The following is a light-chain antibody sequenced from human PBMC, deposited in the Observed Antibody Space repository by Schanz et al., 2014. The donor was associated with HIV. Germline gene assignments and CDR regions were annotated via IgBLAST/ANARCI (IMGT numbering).Light chain of an antibody. V-gene: IGKV1-17*03. CDR3: QQYAVSSWT. CDR2: AAS. CDR1: QGISNY. Sequence: DIQMPQSPSAMSASVGDTVTITCRASQGISNYLAWFQQKPGKVPQRLIFAASSLDAGVPSRFSGSGSGTEFTLTISSLQPDDFATYYCQQYAVSSWTFGLGTKLEIK. J-gene: IGKJ1*01.